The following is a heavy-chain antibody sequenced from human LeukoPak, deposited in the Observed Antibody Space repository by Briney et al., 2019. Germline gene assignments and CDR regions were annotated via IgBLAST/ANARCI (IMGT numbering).Heavy chain of an antibody. J-gene: IGHJ4*02. D-gene: IGHD1-1*01. CDR3: SKLKATRIDPFDY. CDR2: IRDDGSIK. V-gene: IGHV3-30*02. Sequence: GGSLSLSLPSTGFTFSSYGMHWVRQAPGKGLDGVAFIRDDGSIKYYEDSVKGRFTISRDNSKNTLYLEMNSLRTEDTAVYYCSKLKATRIDPFDYWGQGTLVTVSS. CDR1: GFTFSSYG.